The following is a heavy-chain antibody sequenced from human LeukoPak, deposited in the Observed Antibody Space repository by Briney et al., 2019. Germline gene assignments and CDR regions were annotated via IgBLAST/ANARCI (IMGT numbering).Heavy chain of an antibody. J-gene: IGHJ4*02. V-gene: IGHV6-1*01. D-gene: IGHD3-10*01. Sequence: SQTLSLTCALSGDSVSSNSAAWNWIRQSPSRGLEWLGSTYYRSKWYNDYAESVKSRIIISPDTSKNQFSLQLNSVTPEDTAVYYCARGVSGSYYSYFDYWGQGTLVTVSS. CDR2: TYYRSKWYN. CDR3: ARGVSGSYYSYFDY. CDR1: GDSVSSNSAA.